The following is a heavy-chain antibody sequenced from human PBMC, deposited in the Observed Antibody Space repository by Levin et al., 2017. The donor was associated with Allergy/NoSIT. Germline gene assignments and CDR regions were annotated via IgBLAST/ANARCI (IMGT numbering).Heavy chain of an antibody. V-gene: IGHV3-30-3*01. J-gene: IGHJ6*02. CDR2: ISYDGSNK. CDR3: ARPYRLTHYYYYYGMDV. Sequence: GESLKISCAASGFTFSSYAMHWVRQAPGKGLEWVAVISYDGSNKYYADSVKGRFTISRDNSKNTLYLQMNSLRAEDTAVYYCARPYRLTHYYYYYGMDVWGQGTTVTVSS. CDR1: GFTFSSYA.